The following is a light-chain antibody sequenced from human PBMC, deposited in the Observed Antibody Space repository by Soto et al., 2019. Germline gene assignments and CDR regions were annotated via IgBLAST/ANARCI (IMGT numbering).Light chain of an antibody. CDR1: QRVSSN. Sequence: EIVMTQSPATLSVSPGERATLSCRASQRVSSNLAWYQQKPGQAPRLLIYGASTRATGIPARFSGSGSGTEFTLTISSLQSEDFAVYCCQQYNNWLPIPFGRGTRLEIK. CDR3: QQYNNWLPIP. V-gene: IGKV3-15*01. CDR2: GAS. J-gene: IGKJ5*01.